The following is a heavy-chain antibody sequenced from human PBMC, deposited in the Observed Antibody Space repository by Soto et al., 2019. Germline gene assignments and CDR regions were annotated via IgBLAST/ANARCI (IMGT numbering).Heavy chain of an antibody. CDR1: GGTFSSYA. J-gene: IGHJ6*02. D-gene: IGHD6-13*01. CDR2: IIPIFVTE. V-gene: IGHV1-69*01. Sequence: QVQMVQSGSEVKKPGSSVRVSCKASGGTFSSYAISWVRQAPGQGLEWMRGIIPIFVTENYAQKFQGRVTITADESTSPAYMELSSLRSEDTAVYYCARDRIAGSKYYYGMDVWGQGTTVTVSS. CDR3: ARDRIAGSKYYYGMDV.